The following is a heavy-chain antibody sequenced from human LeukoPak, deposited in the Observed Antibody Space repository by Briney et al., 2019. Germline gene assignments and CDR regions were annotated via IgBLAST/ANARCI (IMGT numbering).Heavy chain of an antibody. D-gene: IGHD2-21*01. CDR3: AKAPVTTCRSAYCYPFDY. CDR2: FCCSGNT. Sequence: GSLRPSLSTSGIPFSNHAISWVRPAPGKGVGLVSSFCCSGNTYHADSVKGRFTISRDSSKNTLFLQMNGLRPEDAAVYYCAKAPVTTCRSAYCYPFDYWGQGTLVTVSS. J-gene: IGHJ4*02. V-gene: IGHV3-23*01. CDR1: GIPFSNHA.